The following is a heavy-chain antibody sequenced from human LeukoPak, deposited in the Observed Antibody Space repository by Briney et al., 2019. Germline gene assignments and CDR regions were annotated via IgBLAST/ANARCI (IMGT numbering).Heavy chain of an antibody. J-gene: IGHJ4*02. Sequence: GGSLRLSCAASGXTFSSYSMNWVRQAPGKGLEWVSSISSSSSYIYYADSVKGRFTISRDNAKNSLYLQMNSLRAEDTAVYYCARDEGGEYYYGSGSYNYWGQGTLVTVSS. V-gene: IGHV3-21*01. D-gene: IGHD3-10*01. CDR3: ARDEGGEYYYGSGSYNY. CDR2: ISSSSSYI. CDR1: GXTFSSYS.